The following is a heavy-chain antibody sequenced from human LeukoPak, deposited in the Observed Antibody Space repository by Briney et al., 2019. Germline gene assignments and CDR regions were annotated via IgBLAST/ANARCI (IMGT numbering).Heavy chain of an antibody. V-gene: IGHV4-39*07. CDR1: GGSISSSSYY. CDR2: IYYSGST. D-gene: IGHD5-24*01. Sequence: PSETLSLTCTVSGGSISSSSYYWGWIRQPPGKGLEWIGTIYYSGSTNYNPSLKSRVTISVDTSKNQFSLKLTSVTAADTAVYYCARDRGDGSPAADYYMDVWGKGTTVTVSS. CDR3: ARDRGDGSPAADYYMDV. J-gene: IGHJ6*03.